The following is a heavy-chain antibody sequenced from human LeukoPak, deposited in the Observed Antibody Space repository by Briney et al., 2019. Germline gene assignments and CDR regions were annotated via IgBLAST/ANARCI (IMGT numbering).Heavy chain of an antibody. D-gene: IGHD6-19*01. V-gene: IGHV3-23*01. CDR1: GFTFSSYA. CDR3: AKGHTVAGRYYFDY. J-gene: IGHJ4*02. Sequence: GGSLRLSCAASGFTFSSYAMSWVRQAPGKGLEWVSAISDSGGSTYYADSVKGRFTISRDNSKNTLYLQMNSLRAEDTAVYYCAKGHTVAGRYYFDYWGQGTLVTVSS. CDR2: ISDSGGST.